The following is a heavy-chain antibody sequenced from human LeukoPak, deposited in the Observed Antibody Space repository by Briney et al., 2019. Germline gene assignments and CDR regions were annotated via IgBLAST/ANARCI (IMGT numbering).Heavy chain of an antibody. CDR2: IYTSGST. Sequence: PSETLSLACAVYGGSFSGYYWSWIRQPAGKGLEWIGRIYTSGSTNYNPSLKSRVTISVDTSKNQFSLKLSSVTAADTAVYYCAGNDYSNYDNWFDPWGQGTLVTVSS. CDR3: AGNDYSNYDNWFDP. CDR1: GGSFSGYY. D-gene: IGHD4-11*01. V-gene: IGHV4-59*10. J-gene: IGHJ5*02.